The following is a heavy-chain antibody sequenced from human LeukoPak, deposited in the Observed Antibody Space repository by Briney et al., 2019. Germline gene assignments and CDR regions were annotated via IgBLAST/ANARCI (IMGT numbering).Heavy chain of an antibody. CDR3: ARGKITYHYYMTL. J-gene: IGHJ6*03. CDR1: GFTFTSYA. D-gene: IGHD3-16*01. V-gene: IGHV3-23*01. CDR2: ISGSGDRT. Sequence: GGSLRLSCAVSGFTFTSYAISWVRQAPGKGLEWVSSISGSGDRTYYADSVKGRFTISRDNAKNSLYLQMNSLRAEDTTVYYWARGKITYHYYMTLGAKGP.